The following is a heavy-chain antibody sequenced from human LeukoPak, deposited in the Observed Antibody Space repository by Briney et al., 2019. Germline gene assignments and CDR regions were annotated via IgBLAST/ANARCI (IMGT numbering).Heavy chain of an antibody. D-gene: IGHD3-3*01. CDR3: ARLRFLEWPDLDY. Sequence: GGSLRLSCAASGFTFSSYSMNWVRQAPGKGLEWVSSISSSSSYIYYADSAKGRFTISRDNAKNSLYLQMNSLRAEDTAVYYCARLRFLEWPDLDYWGQGTLVTVSS. CDR2: ISSSSSYI. V-gene: IGHV3-21*01. CDR1: GFTFSSYS. J-gene: IGHJ4*02.